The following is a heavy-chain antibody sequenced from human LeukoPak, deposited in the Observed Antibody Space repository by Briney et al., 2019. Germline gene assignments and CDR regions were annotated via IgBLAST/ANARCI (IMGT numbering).Heavy chain of an antibody. D-gene: IGHD5-12*01. CDR3: ARGSDIVATIWFDP. CDR1: GGSIGSGDYY. V-gene: IGHV4-31*03. CDR2: IYYSGST. Sequence: SQTLSLTCTVSGGSIGSGDYYWSWIRQHPGKGLEWIGYIYYSGSTYYNPSLRSRVTISGDTSKNQFSLKLSSVTAADTAVYYCARGSDIVATIWFDPWGQGILVTVSS. J-gene: IGHJ5*02.